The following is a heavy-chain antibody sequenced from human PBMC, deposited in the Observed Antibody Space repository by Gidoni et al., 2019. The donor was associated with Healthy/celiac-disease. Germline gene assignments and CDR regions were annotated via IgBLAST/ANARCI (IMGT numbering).Heavy chain of an antibody. CDR3: AREEAAGGWFDP. D-gene: IGHD2-15*01. CDR2: ISSSSSYI. Sequence: EVQLVESGGGLVKPGGSLRLSCAASGFTFSSYSMNWVRQAPGKGLEWISSISSSSSYIYYADSVKGRFTISRDNAKNSLYLQMNSLRAEDTAVYYCAREEAAGGWFDPWGQGTLVTVSS. CDR1: GFTFSSYS. V-gene: IGHV3-21*01. J-gene: IGHJ5*02.